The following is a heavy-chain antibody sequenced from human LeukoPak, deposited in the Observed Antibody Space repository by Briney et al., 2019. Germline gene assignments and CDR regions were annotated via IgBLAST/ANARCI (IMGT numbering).Heavy chain of an antibody. CDR2: INSDGSST. V-gene: IGHV3-74*01. CDR1: GFTFSSYW. J-gene: IGHJ4*02. CDR3: ASPNPATSSYYYDSSGDFDY. Sequence: PGGSLRLSCAASGFTFSSYWIHWVRQAPGKGLVWVSRINSDGSSTSYADSVKGRFTISRDNAKNTLYLQMNSLRAEDTAVYYCASPNPATSSYYYDSSGDFDYWGQGTLVTVSS. D-gene: IGHD3-22*01.